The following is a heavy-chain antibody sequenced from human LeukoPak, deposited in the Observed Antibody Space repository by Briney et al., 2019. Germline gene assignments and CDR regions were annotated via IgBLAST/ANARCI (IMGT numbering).Heavy chain of an antibody. D-gene: IGHD2-15*01. CDR1: GGSISSDDYY. CDR3: ARVAALGAFDI. CDR2: IYYSGST. Sequence: SETLSLTCTVSGGSISSDDYYWSWIRQPPGKGREWIGYIYYSGSTYYNPSLKSRVTISVDTSKNQFSLKLSSVTAADTAVYYCARVAALGAFDIWGQGTMVTVSS. V-gene: IGHV4-30-4*08. J-gene: IGHJ3*02.